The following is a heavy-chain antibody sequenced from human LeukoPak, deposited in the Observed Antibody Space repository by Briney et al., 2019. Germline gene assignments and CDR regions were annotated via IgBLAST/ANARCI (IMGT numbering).Heavy chain of an antibody. CDR3: ARDLRQVATAMATEYNWFDP. Sequence: EATVKVSCKASGGTFSSYAISWVRQAPGQGLEWMGRIIPIFGTANHAQKFQGRVTITTDESTSTAYMELSSLRSEDTAVYYCARDLRQVATAMATEYNWFDPWGQGTLVTVSS. CDR2: IIPIFGTA. V-gene: IGHV1-69*05. J-gene: IGHJ5*02. CDR1: GGTFSSYA. D-gene: IGHD5-18*01.